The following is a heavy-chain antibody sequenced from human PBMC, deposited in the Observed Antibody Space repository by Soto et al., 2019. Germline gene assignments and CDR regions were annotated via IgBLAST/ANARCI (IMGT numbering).Heavy chain of an antibody. CDR1: GGSISSYY. J-gene: IGHJ4*02. V-gene: IGHV4-59*01. CDR3: ARVKYDSSGYYFDY. Sequence: LSLTCTVSGGSISSYYWSWIRQPPGKGLEWIGYIYYSGSTNYNPSLKSRVTISVDTSKNQFSLKLSSVTAADTAVYYCARVKYDSSGYYFDYWGQGTLVTVSS. CDR2: IYYSGST. D-gene: IGHD3-22*01.